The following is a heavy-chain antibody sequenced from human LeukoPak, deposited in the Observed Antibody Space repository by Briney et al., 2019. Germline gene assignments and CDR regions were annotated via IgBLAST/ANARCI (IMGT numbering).Heavy chain of an antibody. CDR2: IHNDGGDT. CDR3: ASTARQSYFDY. V-gene: IGHV3-74*01. J-gene: IGHJ4*02. CDR1: GFTFSTSW. Sequence: PGGSLRLSCAASGFTFSTSWMHWVRQAPGKGLVWVSRIHNDGGDTNYADSVKGRFTISRDNAKNMLYLQMNSLRDEDTAVCYCASTARQSYFDYWGQGILVTVSS.